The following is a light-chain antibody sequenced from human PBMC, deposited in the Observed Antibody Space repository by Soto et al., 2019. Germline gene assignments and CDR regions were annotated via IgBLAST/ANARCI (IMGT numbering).Light chain of an antibody. J-gene: IGKJ1*01. CDR1: QSVSVSF. CDR2: GAS. CDR3: QQYSGSPRT. Sequence: IVVTQSPGTLSLSPGEIATLSCRASQSVSVSFLAGYQQKPGQAPRLLIHGASTRATGISDRFSGSGSGTDFTLTISRLEPEDVAVYYCQQYSGSPRTFGQGTKVDIK. V-gene: IGKV3-20*01.